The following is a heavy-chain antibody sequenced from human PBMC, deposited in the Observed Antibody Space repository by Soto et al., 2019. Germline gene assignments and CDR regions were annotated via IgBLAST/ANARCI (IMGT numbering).Heavy chain of an antibody. CDR2: ISGRGDGT. CDR1: GFTFNTYT. D-gene: IGHD3-22*01. V-gene: IGHV3-23*01. J-gene: IGHJ4*02. Sequence: EVQLLESGGGLAQPGGSLRLSCAASGFTFNTYTMHWVRQTPGKGLEWVAAISGRGDGTYYAASVKGRCTVSGDTSNLFLQMNSLRVEDTAVYYCAKSTHWGYDSSGSDYWGQGTLVTVSS. CDR3: AKSTHWGYDSSGSDY.